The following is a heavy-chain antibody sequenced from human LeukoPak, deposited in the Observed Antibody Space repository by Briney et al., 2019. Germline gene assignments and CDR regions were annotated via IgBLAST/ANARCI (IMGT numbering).Heavy chain of an antibody. D-gene: IGHD3-10*01. CDR2: IHYTGST. Sequence: SETLSLTCTISGGSISSYYWSWIRQSPGKGLECIGYIHYTGSTNYNPSLKSRVTISVETSKNQFSLKLKSVTAADTAVYYCARGGYYGSGNDFRFDPWGQGTLVTVSS. J-gene: IGHJ5*02. CDR1: GGSISSYY. CDR3: ARGGYYGSGNDFRFDP. V-gene: IGHV4-59*01.